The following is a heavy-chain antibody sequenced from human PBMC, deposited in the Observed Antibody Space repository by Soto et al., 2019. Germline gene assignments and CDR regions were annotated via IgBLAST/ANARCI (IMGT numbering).Heavy chain of an antibody. D-gene: IGHD1-1*01. J-gene: IGHJ3*02. V-gene: IGHV5-51*01. CDR3: ARRDQLAAFDI. CDR2: IYPGDSDT. CDR1: GYSFTTYW. Sequence: GESLKISCKGSGYSFTTYWIAWVRQMPGKGLEWMGIIYPGDSDTTYSPTFQGQVTISADKSISTTYLQWRSLKASDNAIYYCARRDQLAAFDIWGQGTMVTVSS.